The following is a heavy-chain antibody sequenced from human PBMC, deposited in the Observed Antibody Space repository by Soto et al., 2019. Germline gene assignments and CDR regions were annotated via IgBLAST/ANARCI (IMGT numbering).Heavy chain of an antibody. D-gene: IGHD2-2*02. CDR3: AKDTCSSTGFYTEGNEPIAPYYYYGMDV. J-gene: IGHJ6*02. Sequence: GGSLRLSCAASGFTFSSYAMSWVRQAPGKGLEWVSAISGSGGSTYYADSVKGRFTITRDNSKNTRYLQMNSLRAEDTAVYYCAKDTCSSTGFYTEGNEPIAPYYYYGMDVWGQGTTVTVSS. CDR2: ISGSGGST. V-gene: IGHV3-23*01. CDR1: GFTFSSYA.